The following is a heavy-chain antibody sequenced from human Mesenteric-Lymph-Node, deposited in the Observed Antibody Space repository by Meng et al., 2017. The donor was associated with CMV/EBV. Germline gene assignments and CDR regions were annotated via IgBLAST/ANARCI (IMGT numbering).Heavy chain of an antibody. CDR2: ITHGGSA. Sequence: GSLRLSCAVSGGSFSSYSWSWIRPPPGKGLEWIGEITHGGSAIYNPSLESRVTILVDSSRNQFSLKLKSLAAADTAVYYCARGRLAYSSSWYNYWGQGTLVTVSS. J-gene: IGHJ4*02. CDR1: GGSFSSYS. V-gene: IGHV4-34*01. D-gene: IGHD6-13*01. CDR3: ARGRLAYSSSWYNY.